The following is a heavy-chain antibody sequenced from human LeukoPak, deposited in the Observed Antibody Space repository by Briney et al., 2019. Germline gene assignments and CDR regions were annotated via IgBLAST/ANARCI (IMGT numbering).Heavy chain of an antibody. CDR2: TYYRSKWYN. D-gene: IGHD5-18*01. CDR3: ARGKVYSYGYWRSANISYYFDY. V-gene: IGHV6-1*01. J-gene: IGHJ4*02. Sequence: SQTLSLTCAISGDSVSSNSAAWNWIRQSPSRGLEWLGSTYYRSKWYNDYAVSVKSRITINPDTSKNQFSLQLNSVTPEDTAVYYCARGKVYSYGYWRSANISYYFDYWGQGTLVTVSS. CDR1: GDSVSSNSAA.